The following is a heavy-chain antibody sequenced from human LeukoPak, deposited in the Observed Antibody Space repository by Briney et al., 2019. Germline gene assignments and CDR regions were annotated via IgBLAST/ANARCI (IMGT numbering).Heavy chain of an antibody. Sequence: ASVKVSCKASGYTFIHYYIHWMRQAPGQGLEWMGWMNPNNGDTKYTQKFQGRVTMTRDTPISTAYMELSRLKSDDPAVYYCARVNAGPDHWGQGTLVTVSS. CDR3: ARVNAGPDH. D-gene: IGHD2-2*01. CDR1: GYTFIHYY. CDR2: MNPNNGDT. V-gene: IGHV1-2*02. J-gene: IGHJ4*02.